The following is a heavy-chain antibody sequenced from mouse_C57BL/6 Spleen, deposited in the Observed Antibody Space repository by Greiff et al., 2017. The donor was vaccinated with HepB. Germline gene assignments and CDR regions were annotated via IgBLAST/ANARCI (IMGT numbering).Heavy chain of an antibody. CDR3: ARGITTVVATKDFDY. V-gene: IGHV1-81*01. D-gene: IGHD1-1*01. CDR2: IYPRSGNT. J-gene: IGHJ2*01. Sequence: QVQLQQSGAELARPGASVKLSCKASGYTFTSYGISWVKQRTGQGLEWIGEIYPRSGNTYYNEKFKGKATLTADKSSSTAYMELRSLTSEDSAVYFCARGITTVVATKDFDYWGQGTTLTVSS. CDR1: GYTFTSYG.